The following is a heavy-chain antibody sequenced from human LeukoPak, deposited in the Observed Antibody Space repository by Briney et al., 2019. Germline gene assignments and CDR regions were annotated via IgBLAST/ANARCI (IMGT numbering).Heavy chain of an antibody. V-gene: IGHV3-48*01. CDR3: ARVRIVGASHDAFDI. D-gene: IGHD1-26*01. J-gene: IGHJ3*02. CDR1: GFTFSSYS. CDR2: ISSSIITI. Sequence: GGSLRLSCAASGFTFSSYSMNWVRQAPGKGLEWVSYISSSIITIYYTDSVKGRFAISRDNAKNSLYLQMNSLRAEDTAVYYCARVRIVGASHDAFDIWGQGTMVTVSS.